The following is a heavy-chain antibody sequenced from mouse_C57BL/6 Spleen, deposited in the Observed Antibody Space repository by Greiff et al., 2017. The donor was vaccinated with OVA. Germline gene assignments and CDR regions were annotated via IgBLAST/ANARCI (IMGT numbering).Heavy chain of an antibody. CDR2: IHHNSGST. D-gene: IGHD2-4*01. Sequence: QVQLQQPGAELVKPGASVKLSCKASGYTFTSYWMHWVKQRPGQGLEWIGMIHHNSGSTNYNEKFKSKATLTVDKSSSTAYMQLSSLTSEDSAVYYCAIYYDYDRGYYYAMDYWGQGTSVTVSS. J-gene: IGHJ4*01. CDR3: AIYYDYDRGYYYAMDY. CDR1: GYTFTSYW. V-gene: IGHV1-64*01.